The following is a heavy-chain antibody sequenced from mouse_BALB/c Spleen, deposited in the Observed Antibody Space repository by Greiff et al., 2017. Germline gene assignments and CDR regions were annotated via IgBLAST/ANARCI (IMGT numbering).Heavy chain of an antibody. Sequence: EVKVEESGGGLVKPGGSLKLSCAASGFTFSSYAMSWVRQSPEKRLEWVAEISSGGSYTYYPDTVTGRFTISRDNAKNTLYLEMSSLRSEDTAMYYCARGGGYYRYFDYWGQGTTLTVSS. J-gene: IGHJ2*01. CDR3: ARGGGYYRYFDY. CDR1: GFTFSSYA. D-gene: IGHD2-14*01. V-gene: IGHV5-9-4*01. CDR2: ISSGGSYT.